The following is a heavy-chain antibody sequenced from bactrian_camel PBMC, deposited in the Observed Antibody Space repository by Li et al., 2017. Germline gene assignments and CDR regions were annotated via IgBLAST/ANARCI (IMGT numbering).Heavy chain of an antibody. CDR3: TSYGDKWDYKY. Sequence: HVQLVESGGGLVQPGGSAGLTCETSGFTFSQTFVSWVRQIPGKGLEWLSFIDNAGRTYYSDAVKGRFTISRDNAKNTLYLQLNNLKTEDTAMYYCTSYGDKWDYKYWGQGTQVTVS. J-gene: IGHJ4*01. CDR2: IDNAGRT. D-gene: IGHD6*01. CDR1: GFTFSQTF. V-gene: IGHV3S9*01.